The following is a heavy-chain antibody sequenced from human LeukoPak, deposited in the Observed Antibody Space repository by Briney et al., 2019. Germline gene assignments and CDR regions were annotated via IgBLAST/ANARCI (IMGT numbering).Heavy chain of an antibody. CDR1: GYSFTNYW. V-gene: IGHV5-51*01. J-gene: IGHJ6*02. CDR3: ARLPTESYYYGSGSYYNPSYYYGMDV. Sequence: GESLKISCKVSGYSFTNYWIGWVRQMPGKGLEWMGIIYPGDSDTRYSPSFQGQVTISADKSISTAYLQWSSLKASDTAMYYCARLPTESYYYGSGSYYNPSYYYGMDVWGQGTTVTVSS. D-gene: IGHD3-10*01. CDR2: IYPGDSDT.